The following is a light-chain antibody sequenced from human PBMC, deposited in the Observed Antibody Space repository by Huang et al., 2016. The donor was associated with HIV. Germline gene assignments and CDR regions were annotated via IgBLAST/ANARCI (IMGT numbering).Light chain of an antibody. J-gene: IGKJ2*01. CDR2: AAT. V-gene: IGKV1-39*01. CDR3: QQTYITPLT. CDR1: QSISSY. Sequence: EIQMTQSPSSLSASVGDRVTITCRARQSISSYLNWYQQKPGTAPKVLIYAATSLQSGVPSRFSGSGAGTDFTLTINNLQPEDSATYYCQQTYITPLTFGQGTKLEIK.